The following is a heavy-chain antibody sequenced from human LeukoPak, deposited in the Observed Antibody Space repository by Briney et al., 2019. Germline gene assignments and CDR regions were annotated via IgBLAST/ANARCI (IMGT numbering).Heavy chain of an antibody. J-gene: IGHJ6*03. Sequence: SGGSLRPSCAASGVTFSSYWMSWVRQAPGKGLEWVANIKQDGSEKYYVDSVKGRFTISRDNAKNSLYLQMNSLRAEDTAVYYCARDSGAPYYYYMDVWGKGTTVTISS. CDR2: IKQDGSEK. CDR3: ARDSGAPYYYYMDV. D-gene: IGHD1-14*01. V-gene: IGHV3-7*01. CDR1: GVTFSSYW.